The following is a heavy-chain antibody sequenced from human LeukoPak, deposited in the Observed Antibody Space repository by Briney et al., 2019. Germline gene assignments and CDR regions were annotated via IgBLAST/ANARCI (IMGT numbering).Heavy chain of an antibody. V-gene: IGHV3-23*01. Sequence: QTGGSLRLSCAASGFSFSSYAMSWVRQAPGKGLEWVSFISGSGATTYYVDSVKGRFTISRNNSQNTVYLQMNTLTDEDTAVYYCVKNLRLVISVAGTPRDAFDIWGQGTVVTVSS. D-gene: IGHD6-19*01. CDR2: ISGSGATT. CDR3: VKNLRLVISVAGTPRDAFDI. CDR1: GFSFSSYA. J-gene: IGHJ3*02.